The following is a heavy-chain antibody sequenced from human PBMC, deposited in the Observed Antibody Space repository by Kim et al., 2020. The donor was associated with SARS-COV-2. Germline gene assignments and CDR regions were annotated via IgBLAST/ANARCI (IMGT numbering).Heavy chain of an antibody. V-gene: IGHV3-23*01. J-gene: IGHJ4*02. CDR1: GFTFSSYA. D-gene: IGHD1-7*01. Sequence: GGSLRLSCAASGFTFSSYAMSWVRQAPGKGLGCVSTISGSGGSTYYADSVKGRFTISRDNSKNTLYLQMDSLRAEDTAVYYCAKSGRNYKDYLDYWGQGTLVTVSS. CDR3: AKSGRNYKDYLDY. CDR2: ISGSGGST.